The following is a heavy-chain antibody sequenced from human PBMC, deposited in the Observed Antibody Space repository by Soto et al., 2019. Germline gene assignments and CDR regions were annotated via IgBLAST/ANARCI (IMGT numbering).Heavy chain of an antibody. V-gene: IGHV4-4*02. CDR3: AKDLKRVEYSSSCGMDV. Sequence: PSETLSLTCAVSGCSISSSNWWSWVRQPPGKGLEWIGEIYHSGSTNYNPSLKSRVTISVDKSKNQFSLKLSSVTAADTAVYYCAKDLKRVEYSSSCGMDVWGQGTTVTVSS. CDR2: IYHSGST. CDR1: GCSISSSNW. D-gene: IGHD6-6*01. J-gene: IGHJ6*02.